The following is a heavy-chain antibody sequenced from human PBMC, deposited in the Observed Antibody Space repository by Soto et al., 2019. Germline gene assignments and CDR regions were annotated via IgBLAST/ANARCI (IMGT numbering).Heavy chain of an antibody. Sequence: GASVKVSCKASGYTFTSYGISWVRQAPGQGLEWMGWISAYNGNTNYAQKLQGRVTMTTDTSTSTAYMELRSLRSDDTAVYYCARDRGFDEWYRPSEGYSSGWYNWFDPWGQGTLVTVSS. J-gene: IGHJ5*02. CDR3: ARDRGFDEWYRPSEGYSSGWYNWFDP. CDR2: ISAYNGNT. V-gene: IGHV1-18*01. D-gene: IGHD6-19*01. CDR1: GYTFTSYG.